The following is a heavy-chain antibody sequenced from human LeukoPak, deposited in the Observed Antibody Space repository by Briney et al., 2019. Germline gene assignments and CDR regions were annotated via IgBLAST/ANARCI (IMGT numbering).Heavy chain of an antibody. Sequence: ASVTVSYKASGYTFTSYGISWVRQAPGQGLEWMGWISAYNGNTNYAHKLQGRVTMTTDTSTSTAYLELRSLRSDDTAVYYCARVSGERGYDYGYWGQGTLVTVSS. J-gene: IGHJ4*02. CDR1: GYTFTSYG. D-gene: IGHD5-12*01. CDR3: ARVSGERGYDYGY. CDR2: ISAYNGNT. V-gene: IGHV1-18*01.